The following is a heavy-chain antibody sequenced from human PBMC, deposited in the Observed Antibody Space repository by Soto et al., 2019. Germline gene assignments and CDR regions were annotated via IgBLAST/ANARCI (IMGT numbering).Heavy chain of an antibody. V-gene: IGHV3-30-3*01. D-gene: IGHD4-4*01. CDR3: ASEGETTATGPVIN. CDR2: ISYDGSNK. Sequence: EGTMRLSGAPSGLTFSSYAMHWVRQAPGKGREWVAVISYDGSNKYYADSVKGRFTISRDNSKNTLYLQMNSLRAEDTAVYYCASEGETTATGPVINWGQGTLVTVSS. J-gene: IGHJ4*02. CDR1: GLTFSSYA.